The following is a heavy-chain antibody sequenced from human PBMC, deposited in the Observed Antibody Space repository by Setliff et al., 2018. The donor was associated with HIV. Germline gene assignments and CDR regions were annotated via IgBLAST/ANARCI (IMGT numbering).Heavy chain of an antibody. Sequence: ASVKVSCKASGYTFTSYGISWVRQAPGQGLEWMGWISAYNGNTNYAQKLQGRVTMTRDTSISTAYMELSRLRSDDTVVYFCAREFTVTPGAFDIWGQGTMVTVSS. J-gene: IGHJ3*02. V-gene: IGHV1-18*01. CDR2: ISAYNGNT. CDR1: GYTFTSYG. CDR3: AREFTVTPGAFDI. D-gene: IGHD4-17*01.